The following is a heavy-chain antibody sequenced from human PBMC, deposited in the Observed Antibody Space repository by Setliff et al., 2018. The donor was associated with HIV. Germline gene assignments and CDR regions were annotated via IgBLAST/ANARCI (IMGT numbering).Heavy chain of an antibody. Sequence: ASVKVSCKTSGFIFTDYGISWVRQAPRQGLEWVAWISANTGDTHYTESVQGRMTLTTDTSTSTAYLDLRSLTSDDTAIYYCARDAGTGGPGRWVDPWGQGTMVTISS. CDR2: ISANTGDT. D-gene: IGHD1-1*01. CDR1: GFIFTDYG. V-gene: IGHV1-18*01. CDR3: ARDAGTGGPGRWVDP. J-gene: IGHJ5*02.